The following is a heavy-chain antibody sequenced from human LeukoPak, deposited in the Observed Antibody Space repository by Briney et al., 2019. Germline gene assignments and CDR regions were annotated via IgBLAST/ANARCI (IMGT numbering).Heavy chain of an antibody. CDR2: ISSSSSYI. CDR3: ARAGMEVGNRYFQH. V-gene: IGHV3-21*01. D-gene: IGHD2-15*01. Sequence: GGSLRLSCAASGFTFSSYSMNRARQAPGKGLEWVSSISSSSSYIYYADSVKGRFTISRDNAKNSLYLQMNSLRAEDTAVYYCARAGMEVGNRYFQHWGQGTLVTVSS. J-gene: IGHJ1*01. CDR1: GFTFSSYS.